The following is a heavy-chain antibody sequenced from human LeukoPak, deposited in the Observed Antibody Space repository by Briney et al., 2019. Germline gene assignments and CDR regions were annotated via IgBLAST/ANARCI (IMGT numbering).Heavy chain of an antibody. D-gene: IGHD5-18*01. CDR2: IYPGDSDT. CDR1: GYSFTSYW. V-gene: IGHV5-51*01. J-gene: IGHJ4*02. CDR3: ARSGYSFAYGLDY. Sequence: GESLQMSCKGSGYSFTSYWIAWVRQMPGKGLEWMGIIYPGDSDTRYSPSFQGQVTISADKSINNAYLQWSSLKASDTAMYYCARSGYSFAYGLDYWGQGTLVTVSS.